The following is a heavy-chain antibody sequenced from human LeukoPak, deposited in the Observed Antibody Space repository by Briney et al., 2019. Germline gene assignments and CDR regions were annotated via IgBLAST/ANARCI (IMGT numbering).Heavy chain of an antibody. V-gene: IGHV1-2*02. CDR2: INPNSGGT. Sequence: ASVKASCKASGYTFTGYYMHWVRQAPGQGLEWMGWINPNSGGTNYAQKFQGRVTMTRDTSISTAYMELSRLRSDDTAVYYCARGRSRVTTVTSYYFDYWGQGTLVTVSS. CDR1: GYTFTGYY. CDR3: ARGRSRVTTVTSYYFDY. D-gene: IGHD4-17*01. J-gene: IGHJ4*02.